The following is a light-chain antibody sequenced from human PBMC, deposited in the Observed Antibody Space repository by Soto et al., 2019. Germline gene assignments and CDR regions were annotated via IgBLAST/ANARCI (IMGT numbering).Light chain of an antibody. CDR1: SSDVGGYNY. Sequence: QSVLTQPPSASGSPGQSVTISCTGTSSDVGGYNYVSWYQHHPGNAPKLMIYEVNKRTSGVPDRFSGSKSGTSASLAISGLQSEDEADYYCAAWDDSLNGYVFGTGTKVTVL. CDR3: AAWDDSLNGYV. J-gene: IGLJ1*01. CDR2: EVN. V-gene: IGLV2-8*01.